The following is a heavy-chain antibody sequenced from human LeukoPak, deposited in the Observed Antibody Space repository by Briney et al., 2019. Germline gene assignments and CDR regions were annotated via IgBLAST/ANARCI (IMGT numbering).Heavy chain of an antibody. V-gene: IGHV3-49*04. D-gene: IGHD4/OR15-4a*01. CDR2: IRSKDYVGAT. Sequence: RSLRLSCTTSGFTFSDFAISWVRQAPGKGLEWVGFIRSKDYVGATYYAASVKGRFTITRDDSKGIAYLQMRSLKIEDTAVYCAKTGALDIWGQGTMVTVSS. CDR1: GFTFSDFA. CDR3: KTGALDI. J-gene: IGHJ3*02.